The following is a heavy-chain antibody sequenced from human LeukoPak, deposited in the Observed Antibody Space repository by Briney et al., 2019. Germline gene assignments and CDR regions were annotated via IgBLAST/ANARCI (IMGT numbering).Heavy chain of an antibody. Sequence: GGSLRLSCAASGFTFSNYGMHWVRQAPGKGLEWVAVIWYDGSNKYYADSVKGRFTISRDNSKNTLYLQMNSLRAEDTAVYYCAKGGGGGAANFDYWGQGTLVTVSS. J-gene: IGHJ4*02. CDR3: AKGGGGGAANFDY. CDR2: IWYDGSNK. D-gene: IGHD1-26*01. V-gene: IGHV3-30*02. CDR1: GFTFSNYG.